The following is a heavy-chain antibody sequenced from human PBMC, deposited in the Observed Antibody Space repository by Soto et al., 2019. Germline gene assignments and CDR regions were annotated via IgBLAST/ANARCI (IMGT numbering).Heavy chain of an antibody. V-gene: IGHV3-7*01. D-gene: IGHD3-9*01. CDR3: ARGRYALGV. J-gene: IGHJ6*02. Sequence: GGSLRLSCAACGFTFSSYWMSWVRQAPGKGLEWVANIKQDGSEKYYVDSVKGRFAISRDDTENSLHLQMNSLRVEDTAMYYCARGRYALGVWGQGTTVTVSS. CDR2: IKQDGSEK. CDR1: GFTFSSYW.